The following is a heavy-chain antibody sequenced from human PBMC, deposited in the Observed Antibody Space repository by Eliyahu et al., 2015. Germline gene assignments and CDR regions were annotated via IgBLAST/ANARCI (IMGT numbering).Heavy chain of an antibody. Sequence: QLQLQESGPGLVKPSETLSLTCXVSXGSISSXSYXWGWXRQPPGKGLXWIGSIYYSGSTYYNPSLKSRVTISVDTSKNQFSLKLSSVTAADTAVYYCARHRKVDIDYWGQGTLVTVSS. CDR3: ARHRKVDIDY. J-gene: IGHJ4*02. CDR2: IYYSGST. V-gene: IGHV4-39*01. CDR1: XGSISSXSYX. D-gene: IGHD2-15*01.